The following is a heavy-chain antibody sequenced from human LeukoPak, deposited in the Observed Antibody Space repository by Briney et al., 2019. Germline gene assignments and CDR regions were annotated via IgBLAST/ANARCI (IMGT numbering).Heavy chain of an antibody. D-gene: IGHD3-10*01. J-gene: IGHJ4*02. Sequence: GGSLRLSCAASGFTFSSYWMSWVRQAPGKGLEWVANIKQDGSEKYYVDSVKGRFTISRDSAKNSLYPQMNSLRAEGTAVYYCAATYYYGSGSGGGFDYWGQGTLVTVSS. V-gene: IGHV3-7*01. CDR1: GFTFSSYW. CDR2: IKQDGSEK. CDR3: AATYYYGSGSGGGFDY.